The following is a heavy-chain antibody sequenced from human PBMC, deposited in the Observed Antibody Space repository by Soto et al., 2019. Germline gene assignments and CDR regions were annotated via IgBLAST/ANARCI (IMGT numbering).Heavy chain of an antibody. D-gene: IGHD1-26*01. Sequence: EVQLVESGGGLVQPGRSLRLSCAASGFTFDDNAMHWVRQAPGKGLEWVSGISWNSGSIGYADSVKGRFTISRDNAKNSLYLQMNSLRAEDTALYYCAKDRSGSYYYYGMDVWGQGTTVTVSS. V-gene: IGHV3-9*01. J-gene: IGHJ6*02. CDR1: GFTFDDNA. CDR2: ISWNSGSI. CDR3: AKDRSGSYYYYGMDV.